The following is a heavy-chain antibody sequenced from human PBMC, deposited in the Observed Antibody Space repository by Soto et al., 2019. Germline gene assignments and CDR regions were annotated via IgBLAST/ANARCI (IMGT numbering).Heavy chain of an antibody. V-gene: IGHV4-34*01. CDR2: INHSGST. J-gene: IGHJ5*02. D-gene: IGHD2-15*01. Sequence: SETLSLTCAVYGGSFSGYYWSWIRQPPGKGLEWIGEINHSGSTNYNPSLKSRVTISVDTSKNQFSLKLSSVTAADTAVYYCARGGPPYCSGGSCYSRANWFDPWGQGTLVTVSS. CDR1: GGSFSGYY. CDR3: ARGGPPYCSGGSCYSRANWFDP.